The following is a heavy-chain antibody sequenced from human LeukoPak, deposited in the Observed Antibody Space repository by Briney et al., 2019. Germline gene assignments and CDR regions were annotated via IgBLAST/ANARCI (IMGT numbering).Heavy chain of an antibody. Sequence: GGSLRLSCAPSGFTFSSYGMHWVRQAPGRGLEWVSSISTGSSYIYYADSVKGRFTISRDNAKNSLYLQMNSLRAEDTAVYYCAREDIVVVPAAKTAILDYWGQGTLVTVSS. J-gene: IGHJ4*02. CDR1: GFTFSSYG. CDR3: AREDIVVVPAAKTAILDY. CDR2: ISTGSSYI. V-gene: IGHV3-21*01. D-gene: IGHD2-2*01.